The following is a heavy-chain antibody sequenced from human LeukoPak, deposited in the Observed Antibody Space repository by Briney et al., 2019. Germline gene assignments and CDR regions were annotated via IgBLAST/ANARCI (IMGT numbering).Heavy chain of an antibody. Sequence: SETLSLTCAVYGGSFSGYYWSWIRQPPGKGLEWIGEINHSGSTNYNPSLKSRVTTSVDTSKNQFSLKLSSVTAADTAVYYCASPFRDGYRSGYWGQGTLVTVSS. V-gene: IGHV4-34*01. CDR3: ASPFRDGYRSGY. CDR2: INHSGST. CDR1: GGSFSGYY. D-gene: IGHD5-12*01. J-gene: IGHJ4*02.